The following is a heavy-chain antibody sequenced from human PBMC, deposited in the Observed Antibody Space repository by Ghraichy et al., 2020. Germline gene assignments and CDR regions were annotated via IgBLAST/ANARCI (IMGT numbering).Heavy chain of an antibody. V-gene: IGHV3-23*01. D-gene: IGHD1-14*01. CDR1: GFAFSNFA. J-gene: IGHJ4*02. Sequence: GGSLRLSCTSPGFAFSNFAMTWVRQAPGKGLEWVSSISGSGGSTYYADAVQGRFTISRDTSRETLYLQMNSLRAEDTALYYCAKSFDGDRRSHFDYWGQGTLVSVSS. CDR2: ISGSGGST. CDR3: AKSFDGDRRSHFDY.